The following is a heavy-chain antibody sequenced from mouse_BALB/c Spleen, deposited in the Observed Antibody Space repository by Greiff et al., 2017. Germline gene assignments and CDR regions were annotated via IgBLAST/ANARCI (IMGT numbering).Heavy chain of an antibody. CDR3: ARHYYGSSYDFDY. D-gene: IGHD1-1*01. Sequence: EVKLVESGPGLVKPSQSLSLTCTVTGYSITSDYAWNWIRQFPGNKLEWMGYIIYSGSTSYNPSLKSRISITRDTSKNQFFLQLNSVTTEDTATYYCARHYYGSSYDFDYWGQGTTLTVSS. CDR1: GYSITSDYA. CDR2: IIYSGST. J-gene: IGHJ2*01. V-gene: IGHV3-2*02.